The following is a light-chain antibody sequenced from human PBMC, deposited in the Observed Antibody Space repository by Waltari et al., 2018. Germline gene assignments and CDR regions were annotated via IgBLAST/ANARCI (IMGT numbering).Light chain of an antibody. CDR1: QDISNF. J-gene: IGKJ4*01. Sequence: DIHMTQSPSSLSASVGDRVTITCRASQDISNFLAWYQQRPGKGPVLLSYAANALQSGVPSRFSGSGSGTDFTLTINSLQPEDAATYYCQMYATAPPLTFGGGTRVELK. V-gene: IGKV1-27*01. CDR3: QMYATAPPLT. CDR2: AAN.